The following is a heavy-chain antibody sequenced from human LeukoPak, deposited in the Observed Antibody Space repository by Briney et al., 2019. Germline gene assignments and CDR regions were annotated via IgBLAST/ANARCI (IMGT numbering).Heavy chain of an antibody. CDR3: ATNTYADYVSVDI. Sequence: PGGSLRLSCAASGFTFSSYGMRWVRQAPGKGLEWVAVIWSDGSNKYYADSVKGRFTISRDNAKSTLYLQMNSLRVEDTAVYYCATNTYADYVSVDIWGQGTIATVSS. J-gene: IGHJ3*02. CDR1: GFTFSSYG. V-gene: IGHV3-33*03. D-gene: IGHD2-2*01. CDR2: IWSDGSNK.